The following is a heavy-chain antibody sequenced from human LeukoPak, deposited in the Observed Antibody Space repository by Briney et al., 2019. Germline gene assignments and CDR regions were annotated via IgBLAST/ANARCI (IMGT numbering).Heavy chain of an antibody. CDR1: GFTFSTYA. CDR3: AKDRGQIYYSYYMDV. Sequence: GGSLRLSCAASGFTFSTYAMSWVRQAPGKGLEWVSTLGGGGVDTHYADSVKGRFTISRDNSKNTLYLQMNSLRAEDTAVYYCAKDRGQIYYSYYMDVWGKGTTVTVSS. V-gene: IGHV3-23*01. J-gene: IGHJ6*03. CDR2: LGGGGVDT. D-gene: IGHD3-10*01.